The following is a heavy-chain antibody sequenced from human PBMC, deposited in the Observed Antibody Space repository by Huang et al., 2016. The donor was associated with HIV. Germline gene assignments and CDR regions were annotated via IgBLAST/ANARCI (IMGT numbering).Heavy chain of an antibody. V-gene: IGHV1-18*04. CDR3: ASDVMNKPSLWDSWFDP. CDR1: GYSFTKYG. Sequence: QVLLVQSGAEVKKPGTSVKVSCRASGYSFTKYGVSWVRQAPGQGLEWMGWISNYNGNTNYPQKFQSRVTLTTDASTSTAYMELGSLRSDETAIYYGASDVMNKPSLWDSWFDPWGQGTLVTVSS. D-gene: IGHD3-16*01. J-gene: IGHJ5*02. CDR2: ISNYNGNT.